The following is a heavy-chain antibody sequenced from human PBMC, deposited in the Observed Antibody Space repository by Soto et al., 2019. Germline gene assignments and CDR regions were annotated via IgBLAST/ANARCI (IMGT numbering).Heavy chain of an antibody. CDR2: ISYDGSNK. J-gene: IGHJ5*02. D-gene: IGHD4-4*01. CDR1: GFTFSSYG. Sequence: QVQLVESGGGVVQPGRSLRLSCAASGFTFSSYGMHWVRQAPGKGLEWVAVISYDGSNKYYADSVKGRFTISRDNSKNTPYLQMYSLRAEDTAVYYCAKYVVEDSKWFDPWGQGTLVTVSS. V-gene: IGHV3-30*18. CDR3: AKYVVEDSKWFDP.